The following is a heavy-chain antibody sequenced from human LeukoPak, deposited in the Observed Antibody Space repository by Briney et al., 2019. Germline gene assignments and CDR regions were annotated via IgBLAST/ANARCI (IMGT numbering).Heavy chain of an antibody. Sequence: ASVKVSCXASGYTFTSYDINWVRQATGQGLEWMGWMNPNSGNTGYAQKFQGRVTMTTDTSTSTAYMELRSLRSDDTAVYYCARGPGVDDAFDIWGQGTMVTVSS. CDR3: ARGPGVDDAFDI. V-gene: IGHV1-8*01. J-gene: IGHJ3*02. CDR1: GYTFTSYD. CDR2: MNPNSGNT. D-gene: IGHD2-15*01.